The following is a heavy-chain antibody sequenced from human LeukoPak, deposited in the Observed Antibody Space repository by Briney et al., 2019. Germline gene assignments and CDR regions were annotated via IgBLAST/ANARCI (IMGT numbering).Heavy chain of an antibody. D-gene: IGHD2-2*02. Sequence: SETLSLTCAVYGGSFSGYYWSWIRQPPGKGLEWIGEINHSGSTNYNPSLKSRVTISVDRSKNQFSLKLSSVTAADTAVYYCARGGRKRYCSSTSCYNEYNWFDPWGQGTLVTVSS. V-gene: IGHV4-34*01. J-gene: IGHJ5*02. CDR2: INHSGST. CDR3: ARGGRKRYCSSTSCYNEYNWFDP. CDR1: GGSFSGYY.